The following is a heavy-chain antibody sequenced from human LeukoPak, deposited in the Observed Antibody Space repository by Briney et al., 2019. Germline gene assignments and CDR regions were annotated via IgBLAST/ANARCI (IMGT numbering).Heavy chain of an antibody. CDR2: IYTSGST. D-gene: IGHD3-3*01. V-gene: IGHV4-4*09. CDR1: GGSISSYY. Sequence: PSETLSLTCTVSGGSISSYYWSWIRQPPGKGLEWIGYIYTSGSTNYNPSLKSRVTISVDTSKNRFSLKLSSVTAADTAAYYCARQAYYDFWSGYYFQYNWFDPWGQGTLVTVSS. CDR3: ARQAYYDFWSGYYFQYNWFDP. J-gene: IGHJ5*02.